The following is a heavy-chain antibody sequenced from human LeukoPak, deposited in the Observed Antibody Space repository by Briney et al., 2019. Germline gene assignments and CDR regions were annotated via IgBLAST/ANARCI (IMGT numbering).Heavy chain of an antibody. CDR2: IKDDGRQK. J-gene: IGHJ4*02. V-gene: IGHV3-7*01. Sequence: PGGSLRLSCAPSGFTFSRYWITWLRQAPGKGLEWVASIKDDGRQKYYVDSVKGRFTVSRDNAKDSVYLQMNSLRAEDTALYYCARDASRGFDNWGQGTLVTVSS. D-gene: IGHD2-2*01. CDR1: GFTFSRYW. CDR3: ARDASRGFDN.